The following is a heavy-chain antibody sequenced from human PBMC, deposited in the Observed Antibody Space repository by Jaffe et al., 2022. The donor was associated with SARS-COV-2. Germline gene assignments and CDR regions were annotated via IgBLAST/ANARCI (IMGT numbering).Heavy chain of an antibody. J-gene: IGHJ4*02. D-gene: IGHD1-26*01. V-gene: IGHV3-30-3*01. CDR2: ISYDGSNK. Sequence: QVQLVESGGGVVQPGRSLRLSCAASGFTFSSYAMHWVRQAPGKGLEWVAVISYDGSNKYYADSVKGRFTISRDNSKNTLYLQMNSLRAEDTAVYYCAREWELRFPDWGQGTLVTVSS. CDR3: AREWELRFPD. CDR1: GFTFSSYA.